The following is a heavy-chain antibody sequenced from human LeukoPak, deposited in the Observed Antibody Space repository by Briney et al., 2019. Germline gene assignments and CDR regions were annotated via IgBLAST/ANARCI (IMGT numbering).Heavy chain of an antibody. CDR3: AKGPQLGSGYHPDY. D-gene: IGHD6-25*01. J-gene: IGHJ4*02. CDR2: ITGSDDNT. CDR1: GFTFSSAA. Sequence: GGSLRLSCAASGFTFSSAAITWVRQAPGKGLQWVSTITGSDDNTYYADSVKGRFTISRDYSKSTVHLQKNSLRVDDTAIYYCAKGPQLGSGYHPDYWGQGTLVTVSS. V-gene: IGHV3-23*01.